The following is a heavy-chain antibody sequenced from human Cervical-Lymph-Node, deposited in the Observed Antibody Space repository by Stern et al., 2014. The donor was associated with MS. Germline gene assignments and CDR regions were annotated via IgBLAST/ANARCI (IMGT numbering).Heavy chain of an antibody. D-gene: IGHD3-16*02. CDR3: ARDVYDYVWGSNRSRDAFDI. CDR1: GFTFSTYN. V-gene: IGHV3-21*01. Sequence: EVQLVESGGGLVKPGGSLRLSCATSGFTFSTYNMNWVRQAPGKGLEWVSSISSGSTYMNYADSVKGRFTISRDNTKNSLTLQMNSLRVEDTALYFCARDVYDYVWGSNRSRDAFDIWGQGTMVTVSS. CDR2: ISSGSTYM. J-gene: IGHJ3*02.